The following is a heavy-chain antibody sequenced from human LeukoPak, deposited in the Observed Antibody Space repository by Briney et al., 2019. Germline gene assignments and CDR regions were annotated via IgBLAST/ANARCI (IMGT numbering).Heavy chain of an antibody. V-gene: IGHV1-24*01. D-gene: IGHD3-22*01. J-gene: IGHJ4*02. Sequence: ASVKVSCKVSGYTLTELSMHWVRQAPGKGLEWMGGFDPEDGETIYAQKFQGRVTMTEDTSTDTAYMELSSLRSEDTAVYYCATVYYDSSGYTQYYFDYWGQGTPVTVSS. CDR2: FDPEDGET. CDR3: ATVYYDSSGYTQYYFDY. CDR1: GYTLTELS.